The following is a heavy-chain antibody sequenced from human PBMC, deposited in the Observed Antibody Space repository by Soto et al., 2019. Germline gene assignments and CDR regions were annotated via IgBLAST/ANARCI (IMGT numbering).Heavy chain of an antibody. J-gene: IGHJ6*02. D-gene: IGHD3-10*01. CDR2: IYYSGST. Sequence: QVQLQESGPGLVKPSQTLSLTCTVSGGSISSGGYYWSWIRQHPGKGLEWIGYIYYSGSTYYNPSRKSRVTISVDTSKNQFSLKLSSVTAADTAVYYCARWIGANSGSYYTDYYYGMDVWGQGTTVTVSS. CDR3: ARWIGANSGSYYTDYYYGMDV. V-gene: IGHV4-31*03. CDR1: GGSISSGGYY.